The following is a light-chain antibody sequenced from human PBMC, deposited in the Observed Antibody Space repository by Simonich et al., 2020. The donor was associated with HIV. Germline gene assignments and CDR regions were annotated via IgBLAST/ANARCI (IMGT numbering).Light chain of an antibody. CDR1: CSDVGAYNY. CDR2: DVS. Sequence: QSALTQPASVSGSPGQSITISCTGTCSDVGAYNYVSWYQQHPGKPPKLMIYDVSYRPSGASNRFSGSTSGNTASLTISGLQAEDEADYYCSSYTSSSSYVFGTGTKVSVL. CDR3: SSYTSSSSYV. V-gene: IGLV2-14*03. J-gene: IGLJ1*01.